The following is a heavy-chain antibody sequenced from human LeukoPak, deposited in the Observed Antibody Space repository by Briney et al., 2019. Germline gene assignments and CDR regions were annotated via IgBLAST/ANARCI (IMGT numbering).Heavy chain of an antibody. V-gene: IGHV4-39*01. J-gene: IGHJ5*02. Sequence: SETLSLTCTVSGGSISSSSYYWGWIRQPPGKGLEWIGSIYYSGSTYYNPSLMSRVTISVDTSKNQFSLKLSSVTAADTAVYYCARRDYSNYNNWFDPWGQGTLVTVSS. CDR3: ARRDYSNYNNWFDP. CDR1: GGSISSSSYY. CDR2: IYYSGST. D-gene: IGHD4-11*01.